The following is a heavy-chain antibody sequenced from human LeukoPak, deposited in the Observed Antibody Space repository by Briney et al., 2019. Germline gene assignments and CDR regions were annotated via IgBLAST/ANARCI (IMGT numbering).Heavy chain of an antibody. CDR1: GGSFSGYY. CDR2: INHSGST. CDR3: ARGWEQRRFGYYYYYYMDV. V-gene: IGHV4-34*01. Sequence: SETLSLTCAVYGGSFSGYYWSWIRQPPGKGLEWIWEINHSGSTNYNPSLKSRVTISVDTSKNQFSLKLSSVTAADTAVYYCARGWEQRRFGYYYYYYMDVWGKGTTVTVSS. D-gene: IGHD1-26*01. J-gene: IGHJ6*03.